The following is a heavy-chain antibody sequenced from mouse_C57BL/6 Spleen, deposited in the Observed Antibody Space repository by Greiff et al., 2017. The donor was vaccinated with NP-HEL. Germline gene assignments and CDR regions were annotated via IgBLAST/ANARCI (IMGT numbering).Heavy chain of an antibody. J-gene: IGHJ1*03. D-gene: IGHD1-1*01. Sequence: QVQLQQSGAELARPGASVKLSCKASGYTFTSYGISWVKQRTGQGLEWIGEIYPRSGNTYYNEKFKGKATLTADKSSSTAYMELRSLTSEDSAVYFCARSGFITTVKGPDWYFDVWGTGTTVTVSS. V-gene: IGHV1-81*01. CDR2: IYPRSGNT. CDR3: ARSGFITTVKGPDWYFDV. CDR1: GYTFTSYG.